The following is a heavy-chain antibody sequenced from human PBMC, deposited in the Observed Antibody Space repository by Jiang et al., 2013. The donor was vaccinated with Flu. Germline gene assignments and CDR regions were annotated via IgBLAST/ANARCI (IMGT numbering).Heavy chain of an antibody. J-gene: IGHJ6*02. CDR3: ARHERNYYGMDV. D-gene: IGHD2/OR15-2a*01. CDR1: GDSISNSY. CDR2: IYYTGNS. V-gene: IGHV4-59*08. Sequence: LLKPSETLSLTCSVSGDSISNSYWSWVRQPPGKGLEWVGYIYYTGNSKYNPSLKSRVTISGDTSKNQFSLKLTSVTAADTAVYYCARHERNYYGMDVWGQGTTVTVSS.